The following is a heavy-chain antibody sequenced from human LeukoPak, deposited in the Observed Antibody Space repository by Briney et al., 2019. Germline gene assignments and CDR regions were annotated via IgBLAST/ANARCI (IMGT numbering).Heavy chain of an antibody. Sequence: PSETLSLTCSVSGYSISSGFYWGWIRQPPRKGLEWIGTIYYTGTTYYNPSLKSQITISVDTSKNQFSLKLSSVTAADTAVYYCARGRWFGGRGAYFDYWGQGTLVTVSS. CDR3: ARGRWFGGRGAYFDY. CDR1: GYSISSGFY. V-gene: IGHV4-38-2*02. J-gene: IGHJ4*02. CDR2: IYYTGTT. D-gene: IGHD3-10*01.